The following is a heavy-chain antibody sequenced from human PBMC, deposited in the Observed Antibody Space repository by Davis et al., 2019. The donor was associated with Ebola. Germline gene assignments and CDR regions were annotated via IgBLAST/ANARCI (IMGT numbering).Heavy chain of an antibody. J-gene: IGHJ4*02. CDR3: ARADN. CDR1: AYTFISYH. CDR2: MNPNSGNT. V-gene: IGHV1-8*01. Sequence: ASFKVFSNASAYTFISYHINWVRQATGQGLEWMGWMNPNSGNTGYAQKFQGRVTMTRNTSISTAYMELSSLRSEDTAVYYCARADNWGQGTLVTVSS.